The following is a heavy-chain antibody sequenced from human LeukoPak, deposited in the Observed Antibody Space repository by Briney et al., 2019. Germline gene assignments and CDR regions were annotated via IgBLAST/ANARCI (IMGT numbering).Heavy chain of an antibody. CDR3: ALSFGELLSWFDY. J-gene: IGHJ4*02. V-gene: IGHV4-34*01. CDR1: GGSFSGYY. CDR2: INHSGST. D-gene: IGHD3-10*01. Sequence: PSETLSPTCAVYGGSFSGYYWSWIRQPPGKGLEWIGEINHSGSTNYNPSLKSRVTISVDTSKNQFSLKLSSVTAADTAVYYCALSFGELLSWFDYWGQGTLVTVSS.